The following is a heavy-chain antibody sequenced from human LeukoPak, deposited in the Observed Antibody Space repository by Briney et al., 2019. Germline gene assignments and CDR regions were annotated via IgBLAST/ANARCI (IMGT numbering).Heavy chain of an antibody. CDR1: GYRFNAYG. CDR2: IIPILGIA. D-gene: IGHD6-13*01. J-gene: IGHJ4*02. V-gene: IGHV1-69*10. Sequence: SVKVSCKTSGYRFNAYGISWVRQAPGQGLEWMGWIIPILGIANYAQKFQGRVTITADKSTSTAYMELSSLRSEDTAVYYCARTPKAGIAAAGTNDYWGQGTLVTVSS. CDR3: ARTPKAGIAAAGTNDY.